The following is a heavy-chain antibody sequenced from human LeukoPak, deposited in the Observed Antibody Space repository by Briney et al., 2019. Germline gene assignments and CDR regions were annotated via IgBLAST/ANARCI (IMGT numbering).Heavy chain of an antibody. Sequence: PGGSLRLSRAASGFTFSSYAMSWVRQAPGKGLEWVSGISGDDGSTDYADSVKGQFTISRDNSKSTVYLQINSLRADDAAVYYCAKERQTGDYFISDFWGQGTLVTVSS. J-gene: IGHJ4*02. CDR1: GFTFSSYA. CDR2: ISGDDGST. CDR3: AKERQTGDYFISDF. D-gene: IGHD4-17*01. V-gene: IGHV3-23*01.